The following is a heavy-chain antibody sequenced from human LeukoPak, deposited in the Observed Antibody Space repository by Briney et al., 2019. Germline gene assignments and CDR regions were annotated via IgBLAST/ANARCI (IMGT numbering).Heavy chain of an antibody. CDR2: ISSSSSYI. Sequence: AGSLRLSCAASGVTFSSYSMNWVRQAPGKGLEWVSSISSSSSYIYYADSVKGRFTISRDNAKNSLYLQMNSLRAEDTAVYYCARDYDSSGYSDAFDIWGQGTMVTVSS. V-gene: IGHV3-21*01. CDR3: ARDYDSSGYSDAFDI. J-gene: IGHJ3*02. CDR1: GVTFSSYS. D-gene: IGHD3-22*01.